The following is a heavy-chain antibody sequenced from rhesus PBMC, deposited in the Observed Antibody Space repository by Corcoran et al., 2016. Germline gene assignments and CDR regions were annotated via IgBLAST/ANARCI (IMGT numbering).Heavy chain of an antibody. Sequence: QVTLKESGPALVKPTQTLTLTCTFSGFSISTTGTGVGWIRQPPGKALEWLASIYWNDSKYYSTSLKSRLTISKDTSKNQVVLTMTNMDPVDTATYYCARVLIQRVQLVYFDYWGQGVLVTVSS. CDR1: GFSISTTGTG. J-gene: IGHJ4*01. CDR3: ARVLIQRVQLVYFDY. D-gene: IGHD5-24*01. V-gene: IGHV2-95*01. CDR2: IYWNDSK.